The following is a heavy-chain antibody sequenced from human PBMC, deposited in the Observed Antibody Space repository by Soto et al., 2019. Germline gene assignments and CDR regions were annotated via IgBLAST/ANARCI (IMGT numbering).Heavy chain of an antibody. CDR2: IYPGDSDT. CDR3: ASYSGVEGVLVQDGMDV. J-gene: IGHJ6*02. V-gene: IGHV5-51*01. CDR1: GYSFTSYW. D-gene: IGHD6-13*01. Sequence: GESLKISCKGSGYSFTSYWIGWVRQMPGKGLEWMGIIYPGDSDTRYSPSFQGQVTISADKSISTAYLQWSGLKASDTAMYYCASYSGVEGVLVQDGMDVWGQGTTVTVSS.